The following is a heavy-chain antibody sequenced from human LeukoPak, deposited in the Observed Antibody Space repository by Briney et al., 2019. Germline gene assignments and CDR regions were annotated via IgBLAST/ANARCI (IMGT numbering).Heavy chain of an antibody. Sequence: PGGSLRLSCAASGFTFSSYWRGWVRQAPGKGLEWVPNIKQDGSEKYYVDSVKGRFTISRDNAKNSLYLQMNSLRAEDTAVYYCASRLTDSSGYYPSYYFDYWGQGTLVSDSS. D-gene: IGHD3-22*01. CDR3: ASRLTDSSGYYPSYYFDY. V-gene: IGHV3-7*01. J-gene: IGHJ4*02. CDR1: GFTFSSYW. CDR2: IKQDGSEK.